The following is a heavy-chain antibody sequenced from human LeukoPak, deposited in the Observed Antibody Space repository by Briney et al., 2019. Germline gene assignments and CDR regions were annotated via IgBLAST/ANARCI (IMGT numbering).Heavy chain of an antibody. J-gene: IGHJ4*02. Sequence: GGSLRLSCSASGFTFSSNAMHWVRQAPGKGLEYVSAISSNGGSTYYADSVKGRFTISRDNSKNTLYLQMSSLRAEDTAVYYCVKDFGDCSGGSCYRFFDYWGQGTLVTVSS. CDR2: ISSNGGST. V-gene: IGHV3-64D*09. D-gene: IGHD2-15*01. CDR1: GFTFSSNA. CDR3: VKDFGDCSGGSCYRFFDY.